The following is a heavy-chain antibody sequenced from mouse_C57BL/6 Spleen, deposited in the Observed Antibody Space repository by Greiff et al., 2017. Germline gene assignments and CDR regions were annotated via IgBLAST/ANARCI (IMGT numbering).Heavy chain of an antibody. V-gene: IGHV3-6*01. CDR2: ISYDGSN. CDR1: GYSITSGYY. Sequence: EVHLVESGPGLVKPSQSLSLTCSVTGYSITSGYYWNWIRQFPGNKLEWMGYISYDGSNNYNPSLKNRISITRDTSKNQFFLKLNSVTTEDTATYYCAITTVVASADYWGQGTTLTVSS. J-gene: IGHJ2*01. CDR3: AITTVVASADY. D-gene: IGHD1-1*01.